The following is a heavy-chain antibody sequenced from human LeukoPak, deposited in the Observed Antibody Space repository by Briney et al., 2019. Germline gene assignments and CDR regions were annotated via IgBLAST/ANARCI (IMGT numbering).Heavy chain of an antibody. Sequence: GGSLRLSCATSGFSFYNAWMNWVRQAPGKGLEWVGRIRSNSDGGTIDYAAPVKGRFTLSRDDSKDTLYLQMNSLQTEDTAVYYCATDFYDSTWGQGTLVTVSS. V-gene: IGHV3-15*07. CDR2: IRSNSDGGTI. D-gene: IGHD3-22*01. CDR1: GFSFYNAW. CDR3: ATDFYDST. J-gene: IGHJ5*02.